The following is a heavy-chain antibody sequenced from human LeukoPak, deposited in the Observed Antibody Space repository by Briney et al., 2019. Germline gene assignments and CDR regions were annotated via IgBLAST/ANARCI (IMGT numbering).Heavy chain of an antibody. CDR2: IIPIFGIA. CDR3: AREGADSSGYYDDAFDI. CDR1: GGTFSSYA. V-gene: IGHV1-69*04. J-gene: IGHJ3*02. D-gene: IGHD3-22*01. Sequence: ASVKVSCKASGGTFSSYAISWVRQAPGQGLEWMGRIIPIFGIANYAQKFQGRVTITADKSTSTAYMELSSLRSKDTAVYYCAREGADSSGYYDDAFDIWGQGTMVTVSS.